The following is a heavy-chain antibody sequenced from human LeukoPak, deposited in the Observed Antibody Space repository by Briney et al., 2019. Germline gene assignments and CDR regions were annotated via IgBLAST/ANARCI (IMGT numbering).Heavy chain of an antibody. D-gene: IGHD6-13*01. CDR1: GFTFSSNW. CDR3: ARPYSSDWYGWFDP. Sequence: PGGSLRLSCAASGFTFSSNWMTWVRQALGKGLERLANIKQDGSEKYYMDTASGRCSISRDNAQNSLYLQMNSLRAEDTAVFYCARPYSSDWYGWFDPWGQGTLVTVSS. CDR2: IKQDGSEK. J-gene: IGHJ5*02. V-gene: IGHV3-7*04.